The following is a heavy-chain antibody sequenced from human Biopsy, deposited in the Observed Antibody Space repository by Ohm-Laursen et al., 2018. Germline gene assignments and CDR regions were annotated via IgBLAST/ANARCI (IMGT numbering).Heavy chain of an antibody. Sequence: SETLSLTCSVSGYSMSTYYWNWIRQSPGKGLEWIGFIYYTGHTNYNPSLKSRATISVDTSKNQFSLKVISVTAADTAVYYCARLTGDPSYWGQGILVTVSS. V-gene: IGHV4-59*01. CDR3: ARLTGDPSY. D-gene: IGHD7-27*01. CDR2: IYYTGHT. J-gene: IGHJ4*02. CDR1: GYSMSTYY.